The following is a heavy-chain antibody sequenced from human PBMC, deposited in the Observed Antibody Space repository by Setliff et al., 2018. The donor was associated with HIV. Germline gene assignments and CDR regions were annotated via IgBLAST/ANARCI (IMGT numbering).Heavy chain of an antibody. Sequence: PSETLSLTCSVSGGSISSNNYYWGWIRQPPGKGLEYIANMHYTGSASYNPALKSRVTISADTSKNRFSLRLSSVTAADTAVYYCARGARTPLSGYYHDYNGMDVWGQGTTVTVSS. CDR1: GGSISSNNYY. CDR3: ARGARTPLSGYYHDYNGMDV. CDR2: MHYTGSA. J-gene: IGHJ6*02. D-gene: IGHD6-25*01. V-gene: IGHV4-39*07.